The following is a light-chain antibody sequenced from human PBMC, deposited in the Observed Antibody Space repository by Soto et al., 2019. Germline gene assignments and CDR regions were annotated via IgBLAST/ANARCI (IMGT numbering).Light chain of an antibody. CDR2: GAS. J-gene: IGKJ1*01. Sequence: EIVMTQSPATLSVSPGERATLSYRASQSVSSNLDWYQQKPGQAPRLLIYGASTRATDIPARFSGSGSGTDFTLTISSLQSGDFAVYYCQQYNNWPRTFGQGTKV. CDR3: QQYNNWPRT. CDR1: QSVSSN. V-gene: IGKV3-15*01.